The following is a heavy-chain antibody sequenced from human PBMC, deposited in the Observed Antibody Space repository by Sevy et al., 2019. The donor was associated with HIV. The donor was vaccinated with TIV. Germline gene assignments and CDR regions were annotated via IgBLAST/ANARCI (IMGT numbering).Heavy chain of an antibody. V-gene: IGHV5-10-1*01. D-gene: IGHD5-12*01. CDR2: IDLSDSYT. Sequence: GGSLRLSCKGSGYSFTSYLISWVRQMPGKGLEWMGRIDLSDSYTNYSPSFQGHVTISDEKSISTAYLQWSSLKASDTAMYYCARVRRWLQLGVDGFDIWGQGTMVTVSS. CDR1: GYSFTSYL. J-gene: IGHJ3*02. CDR3: ARVRRWLQLGVDGFDI.